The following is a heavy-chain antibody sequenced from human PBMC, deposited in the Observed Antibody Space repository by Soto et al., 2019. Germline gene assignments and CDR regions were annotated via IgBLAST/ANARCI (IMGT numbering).Heavy chain of an antibody. V-gene: IGHV1-69*01. D-gene: IGHD2-15*01. Sequence: QVQLVQSGAEVKKSGSSVKVSCKAPGGTFSSYSINWVRQSPGQGLEWMGETIPIFGTANYAQKFQGRVTITADESTSTDYMELSSLRSKATAVYYSARDGGRQSWEIDYWCQGTVVTVSS. CDR1: GGTFSSYS. CDR2: TIPIFGTA. CDR3: ARDGGRQSWEIDY. J-gene: IGHJ4*02.